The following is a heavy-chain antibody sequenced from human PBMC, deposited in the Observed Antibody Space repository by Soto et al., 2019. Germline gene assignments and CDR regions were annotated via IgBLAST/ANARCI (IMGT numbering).Heavy chain of an antibody. J-gene: IGHJ6*02. CDR3: ARVGYSTNYAMDF. CDR1: GGTFSSYA. Sequence: QVQLVQSGAEVKKPGSSVKVSCKASGGTFSSYAVNWVRQAPGQGLEWMGGIIPFLGTSNYAQKFQGRVTINADESTRTAYMELRSLRSEDTAVYYCARVGYSTNYAMDFWGQVTTVTVSS. V-gene: IGHV1-69*01. CDR2: IIPFLGTS. D-gene: IGHD6-13*01.